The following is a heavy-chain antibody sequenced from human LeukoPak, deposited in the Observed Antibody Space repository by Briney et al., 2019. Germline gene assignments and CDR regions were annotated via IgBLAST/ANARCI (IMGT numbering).Heavy chain of an antibody. J-gene: IGHJ5*02. CDR2: INHSGST. Sequence: SETLSPTCAVYGGSFSGYYWSWIRQPPGKGLEWIGEINHSGSTNYNPSLKSRVTISVDTSKNQFSLKLSSVTAADTAVYYCARGPGIAANWFDPWGQGTLVTVSS. CDR1: GGSFSGYY. D-gene: IGHD6-13*01. CDR3: ARGPGIAANWFDP. V-gene: IGHV4-34*01.